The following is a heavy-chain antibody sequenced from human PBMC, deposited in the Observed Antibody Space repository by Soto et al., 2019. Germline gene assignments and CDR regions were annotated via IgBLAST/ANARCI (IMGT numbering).Heavy chain of an antibody. CDR3: ARVLPSPANPTKGAFDY. Sequence: EVQLVESGGGLVQPGGSLRLSWAASGFTFSSYSMNWVRQAPGNGLEWVSYISSSSSTIYYADSVKGRFTISRDNAKNSLYLQMNSLRDEDTAVYYCARVLPSPANPTKGAFDYWGQGTLVTVSS. CDR1: GFTFSSYS. D-gene: IGHD2-2*01. J-gene: IGHJ4*02. CDR2: ISSSSSTI. V-gene: IGHV3-48*02.